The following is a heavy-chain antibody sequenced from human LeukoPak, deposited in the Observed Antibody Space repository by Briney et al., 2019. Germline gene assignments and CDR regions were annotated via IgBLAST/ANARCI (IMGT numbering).Heavy chain of an antibody. CDR1: GGSINSYY. J-gene: IGHJ4*02. CDR2: IYYSGST. V-gene: IGHV4-59*01. Sequence: SETLSLTCTVSGGSINSYYWSWIRQPPGKGLEWIGYIYYSGSTNYNPSLKSRVTISVDTSKNQFSLKLSSVTAADTAVYYCARAGSMWELPNYFDYWGQGTLVTVSS. D-gene: IGHD1-26*01. CDR3: ARAGSMWELPNYFDY.